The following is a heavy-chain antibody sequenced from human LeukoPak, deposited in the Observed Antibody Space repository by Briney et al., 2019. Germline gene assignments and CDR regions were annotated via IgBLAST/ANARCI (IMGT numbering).Heavy chain of an antibody. J-gene: IGHJ4*02. V-gene: IGHV3-7*01. D-gene: IGHD6-13*01. CDR3: VRGLAAAGY. CDR2: IKQDGSEK. Sequence: GGSLRLSCAASGFTFSSYWMSWVRQAPGKGLEWVANIKQDGSEKNYVDSVTGRFTISRDNAKNSLYLQMNSLRADDTAVYYCVRGLAAAGYWGQGTLVTVSS. CDR1: GFTFSSYW.